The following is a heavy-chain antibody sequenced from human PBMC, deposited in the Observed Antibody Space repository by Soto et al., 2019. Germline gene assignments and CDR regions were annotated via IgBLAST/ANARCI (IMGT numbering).Heavy chain of an antibody. CDR2: INAGNGNT. CDR3: ARVWYCSGGSCRNGDYYYGMDV. V-gene: IGHV1-3*05. J-gene: IGHJ6*02. Sequence: QVQLVQSGAEEKKPGASVKVSCKASGYTFTSYAMHWVRQAPGQRLEWMGWINAGNGNTKYSQKVQGRVTITRDTSASTAYMELSSLRSEDTAVYYCARVWYCSGGSCRNGDYYYGMDVWGQGTTVTVSS. CDR1: GYTFTSYA. D-gene: IGHD2-15*01.